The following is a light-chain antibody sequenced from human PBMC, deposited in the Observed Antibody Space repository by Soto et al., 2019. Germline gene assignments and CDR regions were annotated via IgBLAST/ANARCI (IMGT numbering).Light chain of an antibody. CDR1: SSNIGNNY. CDR3: SSYGGYNNVV. CDR2: EVN. J-gene: IGLJ1*01. V-gene: IGLV1-51*01. Sequence: QSVLTQPPSVSAAPGQKVTISCSGSSSNIGNNYVSWYQQLPGTAPKLLIYEVNQRPSGVPDRFSGSKSGNTASLTVSGLQAEDEGTYYCSSYGGYNNVVFGTGTKVTV.